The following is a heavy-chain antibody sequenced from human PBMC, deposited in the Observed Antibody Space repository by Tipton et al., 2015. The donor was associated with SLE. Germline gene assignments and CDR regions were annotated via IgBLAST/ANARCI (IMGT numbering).Heavy chain of an antibody. CDR2: IFYTGVT. CDR3: VRGTENNWKPRFDL. V-gene: IGHV4-59*01. D-gene: IGHD1-20*01. CDR1: GGSINLYY. Sequence: LSLTCTISGGSINLYYWSWIRQPPGKGLEWIGYIFYTGVTNHNPSLKSRVAMSIDTSKKQFSLKLNNVTAADTAVYYCVRGTENNWKPRFDLWGQGILVAVSS. J-gene: IGHJ4*02.